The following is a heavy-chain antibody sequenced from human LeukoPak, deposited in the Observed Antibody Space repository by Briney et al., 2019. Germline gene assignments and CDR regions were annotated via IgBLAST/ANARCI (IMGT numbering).Heavy chain of an antibody. V-gene: IGHV1-3*01. J-gene: IGHJ6*02. D-gene: IGHD3-16*01. Sequence: ASVKVSCKASGYTFTNYIIHWVRQAPGQRLEWMGWINAGNGDTEYSHKFQGRVTSTRDTSASTAYMGLSSLGFEDTAVYYCARVVTRLREGAYQYVLDVWGQGTTVTVSS. CDR1: GYTFTNYI. CDR2: INAGNGDT. CDR3: ARVVTRLREGAYQYVLDV.